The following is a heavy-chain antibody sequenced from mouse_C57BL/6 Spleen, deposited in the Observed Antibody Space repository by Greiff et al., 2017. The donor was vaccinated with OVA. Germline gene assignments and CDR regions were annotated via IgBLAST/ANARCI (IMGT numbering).Heavy chain of an antibody. J-gene: IGHJ2*01. CDR1: GFTFSSYA. Sequence: EVQLVESGGGLVKPGGSLKLSCAASGFTFSSYAMSWVRQTPEKRLEWVATISDGGSYTYYPDNVKGRFTISRDNAKNNLYLQMSHLKSEDTAMYYCARAQLGQYYFDYWGQGTTLTVSS. D-gene: IGHD4-1*02. V-gene: IGHV5-4*01. CDR2: ISDGGSYT. CDR3: ARAQLGQYYFDY.